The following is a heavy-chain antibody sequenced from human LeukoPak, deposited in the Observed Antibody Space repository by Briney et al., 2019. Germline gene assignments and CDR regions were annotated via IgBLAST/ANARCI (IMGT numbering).Heavy chain of an antibody. CDR1: GYTFTDYY. D-gene: IGHD2-21*02. Sequence: GASVKVSCKTSGYTFTDYYLHWVRQAPGQGLEWMGWINPNSGGTNYAQKFQGRVTMTRDTSISTAYMELSRLRSDDTAVYYCARDPYCGGDCGDYYGMDVWGQGTTVTVSS. CDR3: ARDPYCGGDCGDYYGMDV. V-gene: IGHV1-2*02. CDR2: INPNSGGT. J-gene: IGHJ6*02.